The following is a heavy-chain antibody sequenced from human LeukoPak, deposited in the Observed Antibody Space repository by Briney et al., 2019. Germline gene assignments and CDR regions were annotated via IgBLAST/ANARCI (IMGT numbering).Heavy chain of an antibody. CDR2: ISGSGGST. V-gene: IGHV3-23*01. Sequence: PGGSLRLSCAASGFTFDDYGMSWVRQAPGKGLEWVSAISGSGGSTYYADSVKGRFTISRDNSKNTLYLQMNSLRAEDTAVYYCAKGRGYQLLRGSIDYWGQGTLVTVSS. CDR3: AKGRGYQLLRGSIDY. J-gene: IGHJ4*02. D-gene: IGHD2-2*01. CDR1: GFTFDDYG.